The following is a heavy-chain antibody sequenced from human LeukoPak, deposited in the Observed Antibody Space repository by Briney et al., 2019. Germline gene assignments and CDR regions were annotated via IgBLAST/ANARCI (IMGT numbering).Heavy chain of an antibody. Sequence: PGGSLRLSCAASGFTFSSYAMSWVRQAPGKGLEWVSAISGSGGSTYYADSVKGRFTISRDNSKNTLYLQMNSLRAEGTAVYYCAKVGYSSSWGGYYFDYWGQGTLVTVSS. CDR2: ISGSGGST. D-gene: IGHD6-13*01. J-gene: IGHJ4*02. CDR3: AKVGYSSSWGGYYFDY. CDR1: GFTFSSYA. V-gene: IGHV3-23*01.